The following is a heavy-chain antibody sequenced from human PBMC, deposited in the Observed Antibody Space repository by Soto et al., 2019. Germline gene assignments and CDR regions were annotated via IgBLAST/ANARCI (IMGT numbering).Heavy chain of an antibody. CDR2: IWYDGSNK. CDR1: GFTFSSYG. Sequence: QVQLVESGGGVVQPGRSLRLSCAASGFTFSSYGMHWVRQAPGKGLEWVAVIWYDGSNKYYADSVKGRFTISRDNSKNTLYLQMTSLRAEDTAVYYCARDQSGAMVFDYWGQGTLVTVSS. CDR3: ARDQSGAMVFDY. D-gene: IGHD5-18*01. V-gene: IGHV3-33*01. J-gene: IGHJ4*02.